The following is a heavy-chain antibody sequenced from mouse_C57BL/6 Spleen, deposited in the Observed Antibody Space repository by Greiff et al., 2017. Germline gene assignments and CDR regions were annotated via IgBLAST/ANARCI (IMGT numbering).Heavy chain of an antibody. J-gene: IGHJ4*01. CDR3: TAQATSGYYAMDY. Sequence: EVQGVESGGGLVQPGGSMKLSCVASGFTFSNYWMNWVRQSPEKGLEWVAQIRLKSDNYATHYAESVKGRFTISRDDSKSSVYLQMNNLRAEDTGIYYCTAQATSGYYAMDYWGQGTSVTVSS. V-gene: IGHV6-3*01. CDR1: GFTFSNYW. D-gene: IGHD3-2*02. CDR2: IRLKSDNYAT.